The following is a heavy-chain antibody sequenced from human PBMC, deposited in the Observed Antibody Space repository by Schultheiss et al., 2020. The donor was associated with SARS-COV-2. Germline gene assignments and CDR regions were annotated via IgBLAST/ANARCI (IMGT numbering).Heavy chain of an antibody. Sequence: GSLRLSCSVSGGSISSYYWSWIRQPPGKGLEWIGYVFYRGGTSYNPSLKSRVTISADTSKNQFSLKLSSVTAADTVVYYCARTGHYFDNSGIDYWGQGTLVTVSS. D-gene: IGHD3-22*01. CDR3: ARTGHYFDNSGIDY. CDR1: GGSISSYY. V-gene: IGHV4-59*12. J-gene: IGHJ4*02. CDR2: VFYRGGT.